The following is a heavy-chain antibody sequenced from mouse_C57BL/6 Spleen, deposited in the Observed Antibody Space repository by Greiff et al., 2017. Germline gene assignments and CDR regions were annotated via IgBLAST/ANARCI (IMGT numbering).Heavy chain of an antibody. J-gene: IGHJ1*03. CDR2: IDPSDSET. CDR3: ERRDITTPWWFNG. CDR1: GYTFTSYW. Sequence: QVQLQQPGAELVRPGSSVKLSCKASGYTFTSYWMHWVKQRPIQGLEWIGNIDPSDSETHYNQKFKDKATLTVDKYSSTSYMQLSSLTSEDSAVYYCERRDITTPWWFNGWGTGTTVTVAS. D-gene: IGHD1-1*01. V-gene: IGHV1-52*01.